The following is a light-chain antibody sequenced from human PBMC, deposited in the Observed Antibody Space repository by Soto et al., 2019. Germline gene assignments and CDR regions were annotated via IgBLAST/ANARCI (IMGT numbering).Light chain of an antibody. V-gene: IGKV2-24*01. CDR2: KAS. J-gene: IGKJ1*01. CDR3: MQSTQFPWT. CDR1: QSLLHSDGYTY. Sequence: DIVMTQTPLSSPVTLGQPASISCRSGQSLLHSDGYTYLSWVQHRPGQPPRLLIYKASNRFSGVPDRFSGSWAGTDFTLKISRVEPEDVGVYYCMQSTQFPWTFGQGTKVEIK.